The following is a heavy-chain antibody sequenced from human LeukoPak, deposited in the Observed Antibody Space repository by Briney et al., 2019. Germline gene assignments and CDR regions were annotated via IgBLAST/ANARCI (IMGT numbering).Heavy chain of an antibody. V-gene: IGHV3-23*01. CDR1: GFTFTNYG. CDR2: LSGSGGGQ. Sequence: GGSLRLSCSASGFTFTNYGMSWVRQAPGKGLEWVSGLSGSGGGQFYADSVEGRFTISRDNSKNTMYLQMDSLRAEDTAVYYCAKGRLLFDYWGQGTLVTVSS. J-gene: IGHJ4*02. D-gene: IGHD2/OR15-2a*01. CDR3: AKGRLLFDY.